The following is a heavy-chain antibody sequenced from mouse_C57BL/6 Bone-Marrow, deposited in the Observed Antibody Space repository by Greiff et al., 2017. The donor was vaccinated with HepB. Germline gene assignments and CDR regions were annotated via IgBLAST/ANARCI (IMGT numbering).Heavy chain of an antibody. CDR1: GYTFTSYW. D-gene: IGHD1-2*01. J-gene: IGHJ2*01. Sequence: QVQLKQPGAELVRPGTSVKLSCKASGYTFTSYWMHWVKQRPGQGLEWIGVIDPSDSYTNYNQKFKGKATLTVDTSSSTAYMQLSSLTSEDSAVYYCASPLVGTAFDSWGQGTTLTVSS. V-gene: IGHV1-59*01. CDR2: IDPSDSYT. CDR3: ASPLVGTAFDS.